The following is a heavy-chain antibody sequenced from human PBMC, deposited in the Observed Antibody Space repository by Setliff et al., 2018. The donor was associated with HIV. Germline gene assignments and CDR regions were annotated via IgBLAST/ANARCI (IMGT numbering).Heavy chain of an antibody. D-gene: IGHD4-4*01. Sequence: GASVKVSCKASGYTFTGYYMHWVRQAPGQGLEWMGWINPKSGDTKYAQKCQGRVTMTSDTSTSTVYMELSSLRSEDTAVYYCARALYTNLAHFDYLGQGTLVT. J-gene: IGHJ4*02. CDR2: INPKSGDT. CDR3: ARALYTNLAHFDY. CDR1: GYTFTGYY. V-gene: IGHV1-2*02.